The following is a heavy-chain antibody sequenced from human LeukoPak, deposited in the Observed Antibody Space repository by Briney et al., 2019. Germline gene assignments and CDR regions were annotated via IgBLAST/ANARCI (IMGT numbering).Heavy chain of an antibody. CDR2: ISSSSSTI. Sequence: GGSLRLSCAASGFTFSSYSMNWVRQAPGKGLEWVSYISSSSSTIYYADSVKGRFTISRDNAKNSLYLQMNSLRAEDTAVYYCARDPRALYDYYYMDVWGKGTTVTVSS. CDR1: GFTFSSYS. CDR3: ARDPRALYDYYYMDV. V-gene: IGHV3-48*01. J-gene: IGHJ6*03.